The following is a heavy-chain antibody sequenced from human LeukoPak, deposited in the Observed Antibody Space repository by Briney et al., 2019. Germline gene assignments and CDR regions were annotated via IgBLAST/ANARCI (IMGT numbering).Heavy chain of an antibody. Sequence: GGSLRLSCAASGFTFSSYAMSWVRQAPGKGLEWVSAISGSGGSTYYADSVKGRFTISRDNSKNTLYLQMNSLRAEDTAVYYCATKPRYCSSTSCPRGGGFGYYYYYMDVWGKGTTVTVSS. CDR3: ATKPRYCSSTSCPRGGGFGYYYYYMDV. V-gene: IGHV3-23*01. J-gene: IGHJ6*03. D-gene: IGHD2-2*01. CDR1: GFTFSSYA. CDR2: ISGSGGST.